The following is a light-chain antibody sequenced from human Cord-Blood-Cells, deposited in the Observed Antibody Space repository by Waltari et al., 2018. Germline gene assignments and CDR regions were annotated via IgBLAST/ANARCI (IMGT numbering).Light chain of an antibody. CDR2: WAS. J-gene: IGKJ1*01. CDR1: QSVLYSSNNKNY. Sequence: DIVMTQSPDSLAVSLGERATINCKSSQSVLYSSNNKNYLAWYQQKPGQPPKLIMYWASTRESGFPDRFSGSGSGTDFTLTISSLQAEDVAVYYCQQYYSTPPTFGQGTKVEIK. V-gene: IGKV4-1*01. CDR3: QQYYSTPPT.